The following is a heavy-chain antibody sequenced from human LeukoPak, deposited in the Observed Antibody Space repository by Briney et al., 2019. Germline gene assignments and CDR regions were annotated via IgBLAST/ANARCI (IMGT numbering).Heavy chain of an antibody. V-gene: IGHV4-34*01. CDR2: INHSGST. D-gene: IGHD2-15*01. CDR3: ARLHSGFLLY. J-gene: IGHJ4*02. CDR1: GGSFSGYY. Sequence: SETLSLTCAVYGGSFSGYYWSWIRQPPGKGLEWIGEINHSGSTNYNPSLKSRLTISVDTSKNQFSLKLSSVTAADTAMYYCARLHSGFLLYWGQGILVTVHS.